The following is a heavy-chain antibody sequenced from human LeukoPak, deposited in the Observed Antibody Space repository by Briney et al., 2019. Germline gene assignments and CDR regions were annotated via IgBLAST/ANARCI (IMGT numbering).Heavy chain of an antibody. Sequence: ASVKVSCKASGYTFTSYDINWVRQATGKGLEWMGWMNPNSGNTGYAQKFQGRVTMTRNTSISTAYMELSSLRSEDTAVYYCARSTPYYYSSGYYYIDYWGQGTPVTVSS. CDR2: MNPNSGNT. J-gene: IGHJ4*02. D-gene: IGHD3-22*01. CDR3: ARSTPYYYSSGYYYIDY. V-gene: IGHV1-8*01. CDR1: GYTFTSYD.